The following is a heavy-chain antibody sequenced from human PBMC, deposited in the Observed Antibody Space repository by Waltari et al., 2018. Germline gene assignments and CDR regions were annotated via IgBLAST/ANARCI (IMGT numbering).Heavy chain of an antibody. J-gene: IGHJ4*02. CDR2: VRGDGRT. D-gene: IGHD2-15*01. CDR3: ARDRGRGLYLDS. V-gene: IGHV4-4*02. CDR1: GDSMSSSDC. Sequence: QLKLQESGPGLVKPSGTLSLTCGVSGDSMSSSDCCSWVRKPPGRGREWVGQVRGDGRTNYNPPFGGRVTMSLDTSNNQFSLTMTSATAADTAVYYCARDRGRGLYLDSWGPGTLVTVSP.